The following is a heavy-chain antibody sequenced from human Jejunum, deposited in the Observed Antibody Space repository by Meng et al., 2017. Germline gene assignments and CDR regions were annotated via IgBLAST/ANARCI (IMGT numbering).Heavy chain of an antibody. Sequence: SLKISCAASGLTFEDHAMHWVRQAPGKGLEWVSSISWNSDSMAYADSVKGRFTVSRDNAKNSLYLQMDSLTTGDTALYFCVRDVSAVRAYYFDFWGQGAQVTVSS. D-gene: IGHD3-16*01. V-gene: IGHV3-9*01. J-gene: IGHJ4*02. CDR2: ISWNSDSM. CDR1: GLTFEDHA. CDR3: VRDVSAVRAYYFDF.